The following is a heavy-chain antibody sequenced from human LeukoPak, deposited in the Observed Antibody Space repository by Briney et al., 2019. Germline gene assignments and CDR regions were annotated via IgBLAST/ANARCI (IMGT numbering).Heavy chain of an antibody. CDR2: ISYDGSNK. CDR3: ARENGGWYKDRDWYFDL. J-gene: IGHJ2*01. Sequence: GGSLRLSCAASGFTFSSYAMHRVRQAPGKRLEWVAVISYDGSNKYYADSVKGRFTISRDNSKNTLYLQMNSLRAEDTAVYYCARENGGWYKDRDWYFDLWGRGTLVTVSS. CDR1: GFTFSSYA. V-gene: IGHV3-30*04. D-gene: IGHD6-19*01.